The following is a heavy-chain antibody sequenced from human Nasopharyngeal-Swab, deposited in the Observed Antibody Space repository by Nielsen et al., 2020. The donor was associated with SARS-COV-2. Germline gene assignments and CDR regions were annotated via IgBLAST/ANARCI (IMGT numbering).Heavy chain of an antibody. D-gene: IGHD3-22*01. CDR2: ITSGSAII. V-gene: IGHV3-48*04. Sequence: GGSLRLSCAASGFNFNYYSMNWVRQAPGKGLEWISYITSGSAIIYYADSVKGRFTISRDNARNLLYPQMNSLRAEDTAVYYCASAHRAYGDSGYYPLDYWGKGTLVTVSS. CDR3: ASAHRAYGDSGYYPLDY. J-gene: IGHJ4*02. CDR1: GFNFNYYS.